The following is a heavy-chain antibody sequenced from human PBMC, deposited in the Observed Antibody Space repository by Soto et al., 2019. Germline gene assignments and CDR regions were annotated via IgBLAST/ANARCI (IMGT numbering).Heavy chain of an antibody. Sequence: GASVKVSCKASGYTFTSYAMHWVRQAPGQRLEWMGWINAGNGNTKYSQKFQGRVTITRDTSASTAYMELSSLRSEDTAVYYCARDRAMDYGRVLMDVWGQGTTVTVSS. CDR2: INAGNGNT. V-gene: IGHV1-3*01. D-gene: IGHD4-17*01. CDR3: ARDRAMDYGRVLMDV. J-gene: IGHJ6*02. CDR1: GYTFTSYA.